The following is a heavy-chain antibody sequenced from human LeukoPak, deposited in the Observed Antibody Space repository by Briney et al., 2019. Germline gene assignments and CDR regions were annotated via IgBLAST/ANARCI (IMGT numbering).Heavy chain of an antibody. J-gene: IGHJ4*02. D-gene: IGHD3-22*01. CDR1: GFTFSSYG. V-gene: IGHV3-7*01. Sequence: GGSLRLSCAVSGFTFSSYGMHWVRQAPGKGLEWVANIKQDGSEKYYVDSVKGRFTISRDNAKNSLYLQMNSLRAEDTAVYYCARVASGYYYDSSGYHYWGQGTLVTVSS. CDR2: IKQDGSEK. CDR3: ARVASGYYYDSSGYHY.